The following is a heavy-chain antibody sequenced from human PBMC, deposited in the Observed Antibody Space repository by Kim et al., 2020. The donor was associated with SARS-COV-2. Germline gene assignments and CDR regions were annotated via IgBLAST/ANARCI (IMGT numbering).Heavy chain of an antibody. CDR1: GGTFSSYA. D-gene: IGHD6-13*01. CDR2: IIPIFGTA. V-gene: IGHV1-69*13. CDR3: ARETAQGSSWSENWFDP. J-gene: IGHJ5*02. Sequence: SVKVSCKASGGTFSSYAISWVRQAPGQGLEWMGGIIPIFGTANYAQKFQGRVTITADESTSTAYMELSSLRSEDTAVYYCARETAQGSSWSENWFDPWGQGTLVTVSS.